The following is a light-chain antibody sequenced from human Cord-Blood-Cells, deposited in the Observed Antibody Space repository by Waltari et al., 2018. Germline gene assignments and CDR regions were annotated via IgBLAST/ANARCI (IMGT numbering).Light chain of an antibody. CDR1: SSDVGGYNY. V-gene: IGLV2-8*01. CDR3: SSYAGSNNYVV. CDR2: EVS. Sequence: QSALTQPPSASGSPGQSVTIPCTGTSSDVGGYNYVSWYQQHPGKAPKLMIYEVSKRPAGLPDRFSGSKSGNTASLTSSGRQAEDEDYYYCSSYAGSNNYVVFGGGTKLTVL. J-gene: IGLJ2*01.